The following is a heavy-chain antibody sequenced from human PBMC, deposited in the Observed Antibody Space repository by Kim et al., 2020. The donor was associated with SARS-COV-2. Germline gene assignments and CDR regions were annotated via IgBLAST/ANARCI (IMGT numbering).Heavy chain of an antibody. CDR3: ARHFYPGGAARFDP. CDR2: VYYTGTT. CDR1: GDSIKTNLYY. D-gene: IGHD3-16*02. Sequence: SETLSLTCTASGDSIKTNLYYWGWIRQPPGKGLEWVGTVYYTGTTYYNPSLKSRVTISVDTSKNQFSLNLKSVSAADTAIYYCARHFYPGGAARFDPWGQGTQVTVSS. V-gene: IGHV4-39*01. J-gene: IGHJ5*02.